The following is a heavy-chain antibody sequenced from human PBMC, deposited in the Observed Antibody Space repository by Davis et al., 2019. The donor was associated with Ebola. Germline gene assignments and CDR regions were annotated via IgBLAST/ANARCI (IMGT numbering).Heavy chain of an antibody. V-gene: IGHV3-7*01. CDR2: IKEDGSEK. CDR1: GFTFRSYW. Sequence: PGGSLRLSCAASGFTFRSYWMSWVRQAPGKGLEWVAKIKEDGSEKLEVDSVKGRFTISRDNSKNTLYLQMNSLRDEDTAVYYCVRDPRAGQKDAFDIWGQGTMVIVSS. CDR3: VRDPRAGQKDAFDI. J-gene: IGHJ3*02.